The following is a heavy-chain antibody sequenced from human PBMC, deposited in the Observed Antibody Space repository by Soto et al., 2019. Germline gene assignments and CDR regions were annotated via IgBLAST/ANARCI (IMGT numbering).Heavy chain of an antibody. V-gene: IGHV1-69*06. J-gene: IGHJ4*02. D-gene: IGHD1-26*01. CDR2: IIPIFGTA. CDR1: GGTFSSYA. Sequence: SVKVSCKASGGTFSSYAISWVRQAPGQGLEWMGGIIPIFGTANYAQKFQGRVTITADKSTSTAYMELSSLRSEDTAVYYCARAIVGATERYYCDYWGQGTLVTVST. CDR3: ARAIVGATERYYCDY.